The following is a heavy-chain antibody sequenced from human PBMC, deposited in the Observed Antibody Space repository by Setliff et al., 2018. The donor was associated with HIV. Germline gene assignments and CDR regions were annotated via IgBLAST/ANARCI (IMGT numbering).Heavy chain of an antibody. V-gene: IGHV1-69*05. J-gene: IGHJ4*02. D-gene: IGHD2-2*01. CDR3: ARKPTGSPSDY. Sequence: RASVKVSCKASGFTFTRYYMHWVRQAPGQGLEWMGGIIPMFGTPNYAQKFQGRVTITTDKSTNTAYMELSSLRSDDTALYYCARKPTGSPSDYWGQGTLVTVSS. CDR1: GFTFTRYY. CDR2: IIPMFGTP.